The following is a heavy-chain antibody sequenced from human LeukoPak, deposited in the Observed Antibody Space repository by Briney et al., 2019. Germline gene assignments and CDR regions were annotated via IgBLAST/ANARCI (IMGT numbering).Heavy chain of an antibody. Sequence: GGSLRLSCAASGFTFSSYGMHWVRQAPGKGLEWVAVISYDGSNKYYADSVKGRFTVSRDNSKNTLYLQMNSLRAEDTAVYYCARSDHGVSHLLDRRIDYWGQGTLVTVSS. CDR3: ARSDHGVSHLLDRRIDY. J-gene: IGHJ4*02. CDR2: ISYDGSNK. CDR1: GFTFSSYG. V-gene: IGHV3-30*03. D-gene: IGHD4/OR15-4a*01.